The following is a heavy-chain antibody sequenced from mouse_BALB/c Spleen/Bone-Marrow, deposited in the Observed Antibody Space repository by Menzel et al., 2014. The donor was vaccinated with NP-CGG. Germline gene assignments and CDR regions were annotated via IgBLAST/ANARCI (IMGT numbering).Heavy chain of an antibody. J-gene: IGHJ2*01. CDR2: IYPGSGST. Sequence: LQQSGSELVRPGASVKLSCKASGYTFTSSWMHWVKQRHGQGLEWIGNIYPGSGSTNYHEKLKSKGTLTLATSSSTAYMHLSSLTSEDSSVYYCTREVWLRYFYYWGQGTTLTVSS. CDR3: TREVWLRYFYY. D-gene: IGHD2-2*01. CDR1: GYTFTSSW. V-gene: IGHV1S22*01.